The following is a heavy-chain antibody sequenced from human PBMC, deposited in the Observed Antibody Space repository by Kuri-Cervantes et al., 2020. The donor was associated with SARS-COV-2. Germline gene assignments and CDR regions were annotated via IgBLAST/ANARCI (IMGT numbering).Heavy chain of an antibody. CDR2: IIPIFGTA. V-gene: IGHV1-69*13. D-gene: IGHD6-13*01. CDR1: GGTFSSYA. Sequence: SVKVSCKASGGTFSSYAISWVRQAPGQGLEWMGGIIPIFGTANYAQKFQGRVTITADESTSTAYMELSSLRSEDTAVYYCARGFPLTRIAAQGLIAAAGTRLYYYYYGMDVWGQGTTVTVSS. CDR3: ARGFPLTRIAAQGLIAAAGTRLYYYYYGMDV. J-gene: IGHJ6*02.